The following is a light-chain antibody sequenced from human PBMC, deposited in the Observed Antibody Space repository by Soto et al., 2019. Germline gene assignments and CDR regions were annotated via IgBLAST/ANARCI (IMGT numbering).Light chain of an antibody. Sequence: DIHMTQSPSSLSASVGDSVTITCRPSQNIDRYLHWYQHIPGKAPKLLIYGASILQTGVPSRFTGSGSRTHFTLTFSSLQPEDSATYYCQQTYSTPPTFGGGTKVE. J-gene: IGKJ4*01. CDR3: QQTYSTPPT. CDR2: GAS. CDR1: QNIDRY. V-gene: IGKV1-39*01.